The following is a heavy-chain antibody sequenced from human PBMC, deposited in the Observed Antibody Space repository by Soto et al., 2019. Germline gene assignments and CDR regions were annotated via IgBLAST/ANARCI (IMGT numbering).Heavy chain of an antibody. CDR1: GFTFSSYG. V-gene: IGHV3-30*18. Sequence: QVQLVESGGGVVQPGRSLRLSCAASGFTFSSYGMHWVRQAPGKGLEWVAVISYDGSNKYYADSVKGRFTISRDNSKNTLYLQMNSLSAEDTAVYYCAKDRWSNDAIQTYYYYYGMDVWGQGTTVTVSS. D-gene: IGHD1-1*01. J-gene: IGHJ6*02. CDR2: ISYDGSNK. CDR3: AKDRWSNDAIQTYYYYYGMDV.